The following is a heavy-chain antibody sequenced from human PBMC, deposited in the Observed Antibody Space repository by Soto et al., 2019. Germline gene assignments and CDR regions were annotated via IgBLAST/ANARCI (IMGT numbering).Heavy chain of an antibody. V-gene: IGHV3-23*01. CDR1: GFPFSSYA. CDR3: AKGGYYSLFDI. J-gene: IGHJ3*02. D-gene: IGHD3-16*01. Sequence: PGGSLRLSCVASGFPFSSYAMSWVRQTPGKGLEWVSGISGSGGRTYYADSAKGRFTISRDNSNNTLSLQMHTLRVEDTAVYFCAKGGYYSLFDIWGQGTVVTVSS. CDR2: ISGSGGRT.